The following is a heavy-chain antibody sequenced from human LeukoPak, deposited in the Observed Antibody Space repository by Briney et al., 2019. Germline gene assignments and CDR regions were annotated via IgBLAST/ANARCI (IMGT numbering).Heavy chain of an antibody. V-gene: IGHV3-15*01. CDR3: TTGLYCSSTSCYSHYYGMDV. D-gene: IGHD2-2*01. Sequence: GGSLRLSCAASGFTFINAWMSWVRQAPGKGLEWVGRIKSKTDGGTTDYAAPVKGRFTISRDDSKNTLYLQMNSLKTEDTAVYYCTTGLYCSSTSCYSHYYGMDVWGQGTTVTVSS. J-gene: IGHJ6*02. CDR2: IKSKTDGGTT. CDR1: GFTFINAW.